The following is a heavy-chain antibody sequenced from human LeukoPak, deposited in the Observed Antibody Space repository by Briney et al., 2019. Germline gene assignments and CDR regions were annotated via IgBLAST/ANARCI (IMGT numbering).Heavy chain of an antibody. CDR3: ARGGYSGYDPLPY. Sequence: GGSLRLSCAASGFTFRSYGMHWVRQAPGKGLEWVAFIRFDGGNKYYADSVKGRFTISRDNSKNTLYLQMNSLRAEDTAVYYCARGGYSGYDPLPYWGQGTLVTVSS. D-gene: IGHD5-12*01. V-gene: IGHV3-30*02. CDR1: GFTFRSYG. CDR2: IRFDGGNK. J-gene: IGHJ4*02.